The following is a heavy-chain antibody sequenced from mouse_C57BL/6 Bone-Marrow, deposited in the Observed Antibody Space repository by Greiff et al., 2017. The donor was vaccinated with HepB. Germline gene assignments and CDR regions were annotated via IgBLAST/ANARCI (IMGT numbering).Heavy chain of an antibody. V-gene: IGHV2-2*01. J-gene: IGHJ4*01. CDR1: GFSLTSYG. Sequence: VKLQESGPGLVQPSQSLSITCTVSGFSLTSYGVHWVRQSPGKGLEWLGVIWSGGSTDYNAAFISRLSISKDNSKSQVFFRMNSLQADDTAIYYCARKVDRWRDYALDDWGQGTSVTVSS. CDR2: IWSGGST. CDR3: ARKVDRWRDYALDD. D-gene: IGHD1-1*02.